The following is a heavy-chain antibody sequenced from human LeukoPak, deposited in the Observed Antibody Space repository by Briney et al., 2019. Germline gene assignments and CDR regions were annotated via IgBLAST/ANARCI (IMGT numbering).Heavy chain of an antibody. Sequence: SETLSLTCTVSGGSISGYYWSWIRQPPGKGLEWIGYIYYSGSTKYNPSLKSRVTMSVDTSRNQFSLKLSSVSAADTAVYYCARGGLENGYHSNDGFDIWGQGTMVTVSS. CDR2: IYYSGST. CDR1: GGSISGYY. V-gene: IGHV4-59*01. D-gene: IGHD3-22*01. J-gene: IGHJ3*02. CDR3: ARGGLENGYHSNDGFDI.